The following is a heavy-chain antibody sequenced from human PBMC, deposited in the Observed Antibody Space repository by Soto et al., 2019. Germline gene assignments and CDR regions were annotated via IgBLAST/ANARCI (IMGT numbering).Heavy chain of an antibody. J-gene: IGHJ4*02. CDR1: GFTFSSYA. Sequence: GGSLRLSCAASGFTFSSYAMHWVRQAPGKGLEWVAVISYDGSNKYYADSVKGRFTISRDNSKNTLYLQMNSLRAEDTAVYYCARDRGYFDWLLSFDYLGQGTLVTVSS. CDR2: ISYDGSNK. CDR3: ARDRGYFDWLLSFDY. D-gene: IGHD3-9*01. V-gene: IGHV3-30*04.